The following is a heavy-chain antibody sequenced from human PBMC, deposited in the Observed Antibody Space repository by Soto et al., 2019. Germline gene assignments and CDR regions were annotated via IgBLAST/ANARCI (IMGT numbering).Heavy chain of an antibody. CDR1: GFTFSSYA. D-gene: IGHD6-19*01. V-gene: IGHV3-23*01. CDR2: IRGNGADT. Sequence: PXGSLRLSFAASGFTFSSYAMSWVRQAPGKGLEWVSAIRGNGADTSYADSVRGRFTISRDNSKDTLFLQMNSLRADDTAVYYCGTERPGSGWFVCSYCGQRILVTVSS. CDR3: GTERPGSGWFVCSY. J-gene: IGHJ4*02.